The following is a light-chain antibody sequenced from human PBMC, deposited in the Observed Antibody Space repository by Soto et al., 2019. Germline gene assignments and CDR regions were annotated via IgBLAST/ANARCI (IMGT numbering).Light chain of an antibody. CDR1: QNIGTW. J-gene: IGKJ1*01. V-gene: IGKV1-5*01. Sequence: DIQLTQSPSTLSASVGDRVTITCRASQNIGTWLAWYQHRPGEGPKLLIHDASTLESGVPSRFSGGGSATEFRLTINSLESGDSGTYHCQQYATYSPSTFGQGTTVEIK. CDR2: DAS. CDR3: QQYATYSPST.